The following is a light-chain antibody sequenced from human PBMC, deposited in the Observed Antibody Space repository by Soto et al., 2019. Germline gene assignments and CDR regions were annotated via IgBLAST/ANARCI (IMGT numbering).Light chain of an antibody. J-gene: IGLJ1*01. Sequence: QSVLTQPSSVSGSLGQSITISCTGTISDVGAYNYVSWYQQQPGEAPKLMISEVSNRPSGVSNRFSGSKSGNTASLIISGLQAEDEADYYCCSFTSITTYVFGTGTTVTVL. CDR1: ISDVGAYNY. CDR2: EVS. V-gene: IGLV2-14*01. CDR3: CSFTSITTYV.